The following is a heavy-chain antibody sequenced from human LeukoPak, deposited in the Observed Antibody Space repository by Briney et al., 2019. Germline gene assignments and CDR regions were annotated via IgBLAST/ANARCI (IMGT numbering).Heavy chain of an antibody. CDR1: GGSISSSSYY. CDR2: IYYSGST. Sequence: SETLSLTCTVSGGSISSSSYYWGWIRQPTGKGLEWIGSIYYSGSTYYNPSLKSRVTISVDTSKNQFSLKLSSVTAADTAVFYCARETANWFDPWGQGTLVTVSS. D-gene: IGHD1-14*01. J-gene: IGHJ5*02. V-gene: IGHV4-39*07. CDR3: ARETANWFDP.